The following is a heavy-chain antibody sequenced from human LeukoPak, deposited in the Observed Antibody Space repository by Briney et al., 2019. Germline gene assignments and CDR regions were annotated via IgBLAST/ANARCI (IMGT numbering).Heavy chain of an antibody. Sequence: SETLSLTCNVSGYSISSGYYWAWIRQSPGKGLEWIGSIYHSGSTYYNPSLKRRVTMSVDTSKKQFSLNLSSVTAADTAVYYCATTPREYSSTWYYFDYWGQGILVTVSS. CDR2: IYHSGST. J-gene: IGHJ4*02. CDR1: GYSISSGYY. D-gene: IGHD6-13*01. V-gene: IGHV4-38-2*02. CDR3: ATTPREYSSTWYYFDY.